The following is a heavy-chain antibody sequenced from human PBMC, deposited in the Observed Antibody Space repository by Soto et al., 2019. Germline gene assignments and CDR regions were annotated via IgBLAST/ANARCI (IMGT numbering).Heavy chain of an antibody. CDR1: GGSFSGYY. V-gene: IGHV4-34*01. CDR3: ARAGFVTMVRGVIITSGMDV. Sequence: SETLSLTCAVYGGSFSGYYWSWIRQPPGKGLEWIGEINHSGSTNYNPSLKSRVTISVDTSKNQFSLKLSSVTAADTAVYYCARAGFVTMVRGVIITSGMDVWGQGTTVTVSS. CDR2: INHSGST. J-gene: IGHJ6*02. D-gene: IGHD3-10*01.